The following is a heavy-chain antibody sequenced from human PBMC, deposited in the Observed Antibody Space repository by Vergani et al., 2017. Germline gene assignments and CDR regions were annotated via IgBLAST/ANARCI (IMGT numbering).Heavy chain of an antibody. CDR3: AKGYTGVVNWEHYFDY. D-gene: IGHD3-3*01. CDR1: GFTFSSYA. V-gene: IGHV3-23*01. J-gene: IGHJ4*02. Sequence: EVQLLESGGGLVQPGGSLRLSCAASGFTFSSYAMSWVRQAPGKGLEWVSAISGSGGSTYYADSVKGRFTISRDNSKNTLYLQMNSLRAEDTAVYYCAKGYTGVVNWEHYFDYWGQGTLVTVSS. CDR2: ISGSGGST.